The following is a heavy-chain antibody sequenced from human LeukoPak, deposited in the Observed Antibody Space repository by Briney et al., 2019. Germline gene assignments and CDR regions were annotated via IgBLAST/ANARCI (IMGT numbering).Heavy chain of an antibody. D-gene: IGHD3-10*01. V-gene: IGHV5-51*01. CDR2: LYPGDSDT. Sequence: GESLKISCKGSGYSFTTYWIGWVRQMPGKGLAWMGVLYPGDSDTRYSPSFQGQVTISVDKSISTAYLQWSSLKASDTAIYYCVRRNYYGSGSQYSHFDYWGQGTLVTVSS. CDR1: GYSFTTYW. J-gene: IGHJ4*02. CDR3: VRRNYYGSGSQYSHFDY.